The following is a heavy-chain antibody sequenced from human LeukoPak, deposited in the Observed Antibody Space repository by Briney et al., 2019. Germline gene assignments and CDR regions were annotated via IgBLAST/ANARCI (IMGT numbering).Heavy chain of an antibody. CDR3: ARETRDYGRHYYYMDV. J-gene: IGHJ6*03. CDR1: GFTFSSYS. CDR2: ISSSSSTI. D-gene: IGHD4-17*01. V-gene: IGHV3-48*01. Sequence: GSLRLSCAASGFTFSSYSMNWVRQAPGKGLEWVSYISSSSSTIYYADSVKGRFTISRDNAKNSLYLQMNSLGAEDTAVYYCARETRDYGRHYYYMDVWGKGTTVTVSS.